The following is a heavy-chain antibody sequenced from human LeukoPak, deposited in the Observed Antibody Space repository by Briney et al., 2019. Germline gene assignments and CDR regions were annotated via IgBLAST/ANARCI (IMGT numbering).Heavy chain of an antibody. CDR1: GFTFDDYA. D-gene: IGHD5-18*01. V-gene: IGHV3-9*01. CDR3: AKDDSYGIRQEFDY. J-gene: IGHJ4*02. CDR2: ISWNSGSI. Sequence: PGRSLRLSCAASGFTFDDYAMHWVRQAPGKGLEWVSGISWNSGSIGYADSVKGRFTISRDNAKNSLYLQMNSLRAEDTALYYCAKDDSYGIRQEFDYWGQGTLVTVSS.